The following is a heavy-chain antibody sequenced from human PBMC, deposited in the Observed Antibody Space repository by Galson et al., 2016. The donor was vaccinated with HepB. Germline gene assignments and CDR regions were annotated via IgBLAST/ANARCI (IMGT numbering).Heavy chain of an antibody. D-gene: IGHD6-19*01. Sequence: SVKVSCKASGGTFSNYAINWVRQAPGQGLEWMGGTIPILSTTRYAQKFQGRVTITADESTSTAYMELSSLRSEDTAVYYCGVAPRLAVGNSLAPWGQGTLVTVSS. CDR3: GVAPRLAVGNSLAP. V-gene: IGHV1-69*13. CDR2: TIPILSTT. J-gene: IGHJ4*02. CDR1: GGTFSNYA.